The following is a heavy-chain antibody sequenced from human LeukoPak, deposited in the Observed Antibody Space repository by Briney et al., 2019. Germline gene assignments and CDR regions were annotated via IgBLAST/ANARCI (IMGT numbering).Heavy chain of an antibody. D-gene: IGHD2-15*01. J-gene: IGHJ4*02. V-gene: IGHV1-2*02. CDR3: ARDECSGGGCYYYFDY. CDR1: GYTFTGYY. Sequence: ASVKVSCKASGYTFTGYYMHWVRQAPGQGLEWMGWINPNSGGTNYAQKFQGRVTMTRDTSISTAYMELSRLRSDDTAVYYCARDECSGGGCYYYFDYWGQGTLVTVSS. CDR2: INPNSGGT.